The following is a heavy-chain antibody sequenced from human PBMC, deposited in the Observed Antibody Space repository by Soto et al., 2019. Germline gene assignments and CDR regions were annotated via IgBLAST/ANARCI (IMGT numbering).Heavy chain of an antibody. J-gene: IGHJ4*02. D-gene: IGHD1-26*01. Sequence: QVQLVQSGAEVKKPGASVKVSCKASGYTFTSYDINWLRQATGQGLEWMGWMNHNSGNTGYAQQLQGRVTMTRNTSLSTAYMELSSLNSVDTAVYYCAREKVAANDYWGQGTLVTVSS. CDR1: GYTFTSYD. CDR2: MNHNSGNT. V-gene: IGHV1-8*01. CDR3: AREKVAANDY.